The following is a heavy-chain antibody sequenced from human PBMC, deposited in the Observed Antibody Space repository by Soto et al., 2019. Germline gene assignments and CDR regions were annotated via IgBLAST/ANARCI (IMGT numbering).Heavy chain of an antibody. D-gene: IGHD1-26*01. V-gene: IGHV4-4*07. Sequence: SETLSLTCTVSGGSISSYYWSWIRQPAGKGLEWIGRIYTSGSTNYNPSLKSRATMSVDTSNNQFSLKRSSVTAANAAVYYCAGALYLKGDQDYYYGMDVWGQGTTVTVPS. CDR2: IYTSGST. J-gene: IGHJ6*02. CDR3: AGALYLKGDQDYYYGMDV. CDR1: GGSISSYY.